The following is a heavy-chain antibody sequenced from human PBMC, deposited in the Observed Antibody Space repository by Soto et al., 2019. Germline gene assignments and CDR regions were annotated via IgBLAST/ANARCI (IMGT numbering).Heavy chain of an antibody. CDR1: GGSIRNVY. V-gene: IGHV4-59*01. CDR2: IFHSGNA. D-gene: IGHD2-15*01. CDR3: ARAHAPTLRFDY. J-gene: IGHJ4*01. Sequence: SETLSLTCTVSGGSIRNVYWSWIRQPPGKGLEWIGFIFHSGNAKHNPSLNSRVTISVDTSKNKFSLSLDSVTAADTAVYFCARAHAPTLRFDYWGQGTMVTVSS.